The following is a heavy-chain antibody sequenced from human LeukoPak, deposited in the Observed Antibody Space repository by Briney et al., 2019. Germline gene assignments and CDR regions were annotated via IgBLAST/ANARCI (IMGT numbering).Heavy chain of an antibody. J-gene: IGHJ6*02. D-gene: IGHD5-18*01. V-gene: IGHV1-8*01. CDR1: GYTFTSYD. CDR3: ARGGVPLSWIQLWGPQYYYYGMDV. Sequence: ASVKVSCKASGYTFTSYDINWVRQASGQGLEWMGWMNPNSGNTGYAQKFQGRVTMTRNTSMSTAYMELSSLRSEDTAVYYCARGGVPLSWIQLWGPQYYYYGMDVWGQGTTVTVSS. CDR2: MNPNSGNT.